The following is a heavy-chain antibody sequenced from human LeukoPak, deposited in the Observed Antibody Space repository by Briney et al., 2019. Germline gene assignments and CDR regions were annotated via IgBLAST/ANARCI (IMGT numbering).Heavy chain of an antibody. Sequence: ASVMVSCTASVYTFTRYGISWVRQAPGQGLAWMGWISAYNGNTNYSQKLQGRVTMTTDTSTSTAYIELRSLRSDDTAVYYCARERLLVVVAATPHYYYYYMDVWGKGTTVTVSS. CDR2: ISAYNGNT. D-gene: IGHD2-15*01. CDR3: ARERLLVVVAATPHYYYYYMDV. CDR1: VYTFTRYG. V-gene: IGHV1-18*01. J-gene: IGHJ6*03.